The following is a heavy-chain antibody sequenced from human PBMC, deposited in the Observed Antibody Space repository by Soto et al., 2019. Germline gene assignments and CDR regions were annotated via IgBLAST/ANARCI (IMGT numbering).Heavy chain of an antibody. V-gene: IGHV4-4*02. CDR3: ARLVYDTRLDYLYFDF. D-gene: IGHD3-16*01. CDR2: IFHDGTA. CDR1: SVSISSGNW. Sequence: PWETLSLTCTVSSVSISSGNWWTWVRQSPRKGLEYIGEIFHDGTANYFPSFERRVAMSVDKSKNQFSLKLTSVTAADAAIYYCARLVYDTRLDYLYFDFWGQGAQVTVSS. J-gene: IGHJ4*02.